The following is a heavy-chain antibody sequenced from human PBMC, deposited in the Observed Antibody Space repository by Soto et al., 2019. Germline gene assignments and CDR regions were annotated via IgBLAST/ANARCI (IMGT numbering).Heavy chain of an antibody. D-gene: IGHD6-19*01. Sequence: QVPLVQSGDEVKNYGASVKVSCKTSGHTFSTSGITWVRQAPGRGLEWMGWISDYNGNTNYAQNLQGRVTMTTDTSTTTAHMELRSLRSDDTAVYYCARASSPYSWFDPWGQGTLVTVSS. CDR2: ISDYNGNT. CDR3: ARASSPYSWFDP. CDR1: GHTFSTSG. J-gene: IGHJ5*02. V-gene: IGHV1-18*01.